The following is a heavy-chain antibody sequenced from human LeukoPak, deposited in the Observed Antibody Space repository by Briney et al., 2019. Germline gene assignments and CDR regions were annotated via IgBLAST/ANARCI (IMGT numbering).Heavy chain of an antibody. CDR1: GFTFSSYW. Sequence: GGSLRLSCAAYGFTFSSYWMSLVRQAPGKGLEWVANIKQDGSEKYYVDSVKGRFTISRDNAKNSLYLQMNSLRAEDTAVYYCARDRYCSGGSCYAVHYYYGMDVWGQGTTVTVSS. V-gene: IGHV3-7*01. J-gene: IGHJ6*02. CDR3: ARDRYCSGGSCYAVHYYYGMDV. CDR2: IKQDGSEK. D-gene: IGHD2-15*01.